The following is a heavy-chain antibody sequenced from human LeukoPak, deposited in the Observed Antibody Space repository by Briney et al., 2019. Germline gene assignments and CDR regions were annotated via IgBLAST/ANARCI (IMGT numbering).Heavy chain of an antibody. CDR1: GGSISSGDYY. CDR2: IYYSGST. D-gene: IGHD3-22*01. J-gene: IGHJ4*02. CDR3: ARVGSPTNYYDSSGYYQYFDY. Sequence: SETLSLTCTVSGGSISSGDYYWRWIRQPPGKGLEWIGYIYYSGSTYYNPSPKSRVTISVDTSKNQFSLKLSSVTAADTAVYYCARVGSPTNYYDSSGYYQYFDYWGQGNLVTVSS. V-gene: IGHV4-30-4*08.